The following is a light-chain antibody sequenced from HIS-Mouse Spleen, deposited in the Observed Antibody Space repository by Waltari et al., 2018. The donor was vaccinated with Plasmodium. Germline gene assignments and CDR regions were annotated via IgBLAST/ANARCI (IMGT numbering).Light chain of an antibody. CDR3: VLYMGSGTVV. J-gene: IGLJ2*01. CDR1: SGSVSTCYY. CDR2: STN. V-gene: IGLV8-61*01. Sequence: QTVVTQEPSFPVSPGGTVTLTCGLSSGSVSTCYYPSWYQQTPGQAPRTLIYSTNTRSSGVPDRFSGSILGNKAALTITGAQADDESDYYCVLYMGSGTVVFGGGTKLTVL.